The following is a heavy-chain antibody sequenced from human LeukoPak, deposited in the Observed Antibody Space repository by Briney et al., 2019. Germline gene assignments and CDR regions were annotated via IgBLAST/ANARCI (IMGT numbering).Heavy chain of an antibody. CDR3: AKRGVVIRVILVGFHKEAYYFDS. D-gene: IGHD3-22*01. Sequence: PGGSLRLSCAASGFTFSSYAMSWVRQAPGKGLEWVAGISDSGGRTNYADSVKGRFTISRDNPKNTLYLQMNSLRVEDTAVYFCAKRGVVIRVILVGFHKEAYYFDSWGQGALVTVSS. CDR2: ISDSGGRT. J-gene: IGHJ4*02. CDR1: GFTFSSYA. V-gene: IGHV3-23*01.